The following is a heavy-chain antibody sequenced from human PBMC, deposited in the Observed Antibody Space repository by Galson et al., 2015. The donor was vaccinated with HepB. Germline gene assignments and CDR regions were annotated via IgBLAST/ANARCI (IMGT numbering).Heavy chain of an antibody. Sequence: SVKVSCRASGYTFTGYYMHWVRQAPGQGLERMGWINPNSGGTNYAQKFQGWVTMTRDTSISTAYMELSRLRSDDMAVYYCARGYYDILTGYWPRNYYYGMDVWGQGTTVTVSS. V-gene: IGHV1-2*04. CDR2: INPNSGGT. CDR1: GYTFTGYY. J-gene: IGHJ6*02. D-gene: IGHD3-9*01. CDR3: ARGYYDILTGYWPRNYYYGMDV.